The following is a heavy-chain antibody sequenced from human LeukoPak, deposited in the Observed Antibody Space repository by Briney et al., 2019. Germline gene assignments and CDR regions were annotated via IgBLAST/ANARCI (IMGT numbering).Heavy chain of an antibody. Sequence: GESLKISCKVSGYTFTSFWIGWVRQMPGKGLEWMGIVYPGDSDTTYSPSFQGQVTISADESITTAYLQWSSLKASDTAMYYCARRQGSYNYGFFFDSWGQGTLVTVSS. V-gene: IGHV5-51*01. J-gene: IGHJ4*02. CDR2: VYPGDSDT. CDR3: ARRQGSYNYGFFFDS. CDR1: GYTFTSFW. D-gene: IGHD5-18*01.